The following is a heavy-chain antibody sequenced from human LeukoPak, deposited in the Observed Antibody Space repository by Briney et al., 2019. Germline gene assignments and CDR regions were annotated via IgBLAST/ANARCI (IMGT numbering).Heavy chain of an antibody. D-gene: IGHD6-13*01. CDR3: AKAGFSSSWSKPDNWFDP. Sequence: QTGGSLRLSCAASGFTFSSYGMSWVRQAPGKGLEWVSAISGSGGYTYHADSVKGRFTISRDNSKNTLYLQMNSLRAEDTAVYYCAKAGFSSSWSKPDNWFDPWGQGTLVTVSS. J-gene: IGHJ5*02. CDR1: GFTFSSYG. CDR2: ISGSGGYT. V-gene: IGHV3-23*01.